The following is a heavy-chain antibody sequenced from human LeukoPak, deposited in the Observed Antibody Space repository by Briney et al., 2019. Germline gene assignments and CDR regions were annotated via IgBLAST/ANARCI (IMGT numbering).Heavy chain of an antibody. CDR2: IIPIFGTA. CDR3: ARESRGSSSALDY. V-gene: IGHV1-69*06. CDR1: GGTFSSYA. D-gene: IGHD6-13*01. Sequence: GASVKVSCKASGGTFSSYAISWVRQAPGQGLEWMGGIIPIFGTANYAQKFQGRVTITADKSTSTAYMELSSLRSEDTAEYYCARESRGSSSALDYWGQGTLVTVSS. J-gene: IGHJ4*02.